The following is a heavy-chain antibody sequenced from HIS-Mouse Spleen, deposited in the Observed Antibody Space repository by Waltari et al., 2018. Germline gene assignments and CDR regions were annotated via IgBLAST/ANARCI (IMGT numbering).Heavy chain of an antibody. D-gene: IGHD6-13*01. J-gene: IGHJ2*01. V-gene: IGHV4-39*07. CDR3: AREIPYSSSWYDWYFDL. CDR1: GGALSSRSHI. CDR2: IYYSGST. Sequence: QLQLQESGPGLVKPSETLSLTCTVSGGALSSRSHIWGWLRQPPGKGLEWIGSIYYSGSTYYNPSLKSRVTISVDTSKNQFSLKLSSVTAADTAVYYCAREIPYSSSWYDWYFDLWGRGTLVTVSS.